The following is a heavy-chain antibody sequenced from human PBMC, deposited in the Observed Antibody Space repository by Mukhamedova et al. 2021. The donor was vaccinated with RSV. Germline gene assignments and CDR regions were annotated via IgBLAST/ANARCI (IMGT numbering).Heavy chain of an antibody. D-gene: IGHD2-2*01. J-gene: IGHJ4*02. CDR3: ARVSGADHLPAAYFDY. V-gene: IGHV1-69*04. Sequence: QGRVTITADKSTSTAYMELSSLRSEDTAVYYCARVSGADHLPAAYFDYWGQGTLVTVSS.